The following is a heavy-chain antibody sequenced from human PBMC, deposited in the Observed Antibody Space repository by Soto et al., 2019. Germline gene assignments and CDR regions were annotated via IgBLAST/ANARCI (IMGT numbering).Heavy chain of an antibody. D-gene: IGHD2-15*01. V-gene: IGHV5-10-1*01. Sequence: GESLKISCKGSGYSFNSYWISWVRQMPGKGLEWMGRIDPSDSYTNYSPSFQGHVTISADKSISTAYLQWSSLKASDTAMYYCARLVVVAATNYGMDVWGQGTTVTVS. CDR1: GYSFNSYW. J-gene: IGHJ6*02. CDR2: IDPSDSYT. CDR3: ARLVVVAATNYGMDV.